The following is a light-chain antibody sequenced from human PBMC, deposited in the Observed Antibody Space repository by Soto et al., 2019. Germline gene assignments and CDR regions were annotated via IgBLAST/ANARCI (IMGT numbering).Light chain of an antibody. V-gene: IGKV1-33*01. J-gene: IGKJ5*01. CDR2: DAS. CDR3: QQYDDFPLT. CDR1: QDISNY. Sequence: DIEMTQSPSSLSASVGDRVTITCQASQDISNYLNWYQQKTGRAPKLLIYDASNLESGVSSRFSGSRSGTDFSLTINSLQPDDFATYYCQQYDDFPLTFGQGTRLAIK.